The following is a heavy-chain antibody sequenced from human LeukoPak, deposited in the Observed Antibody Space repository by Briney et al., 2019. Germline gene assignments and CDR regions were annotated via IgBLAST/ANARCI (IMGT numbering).Heavy chain of an antibody. Sequence: GGSLRLSCAASGFTFSDYYMSWIRQAPGERLEWVSYISSSGSTIYYADSVKGRFTISRDNAKNSLYLQMNSLRAEDTAVYYCARGQYYDFWRGSPDFDYWGQGTLVTVSS. CDR1: GFTFSDYY. V-gene: IGHV3-11*01. D-gene: IGHD3-3*01. CDR2: ISSSGSTI. J-gene: IGHJ4*02. CDR3: ARGQYYDFWRGSPDFDY.